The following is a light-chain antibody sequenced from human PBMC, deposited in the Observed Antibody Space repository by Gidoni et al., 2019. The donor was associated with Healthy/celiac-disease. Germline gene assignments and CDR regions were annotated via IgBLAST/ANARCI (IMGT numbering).Light chain of an antibody. J-gene: IGKJ1*01. CDR3: QKYNNWPRT. Sequence: ELVMTQSPATLSVSPGERATLSCRASQSVSSNLAWYQQKPGQAPRLLIYGASTRATGIPARFSGSGSGTELTLTISSLQSEDFAVYYCQKYNNWPRTFGKGTKVEIK. V-gene: IGKV3-15*01. CDR1: QSVSSN. CDR2: GAS.